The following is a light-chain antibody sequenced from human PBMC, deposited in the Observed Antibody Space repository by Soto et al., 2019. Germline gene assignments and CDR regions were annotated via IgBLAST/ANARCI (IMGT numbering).Light chain of an antibody. Sequence: QSALTQPASGSGSPGQSITISCTGTSSDVGGYNYVSWYQQHPGKAPKLMIYDVSNRPSGVSNRFSGSKSGNTASLTISGLLAEDEADYYCISYTSSSVVLGGGTQLTVL. V-gene: IGLV2-14*01. CDR2: DVS. J-gene: IGLJ2*01. CDR1: SSDVGGYNY. CDR3: ISYTSSSVV.